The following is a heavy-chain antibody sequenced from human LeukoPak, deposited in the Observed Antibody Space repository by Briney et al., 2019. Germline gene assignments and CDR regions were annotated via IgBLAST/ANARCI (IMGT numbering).Heavy chain of an antibody. J-gene: IGHJ4*02. CDR3: TRPRYSYGPDY. CDR1: GFTFSGSA. Sequence: PGGSLRLSCAASGFTFSGSAMYWVRQASGKGLEWVGRIRSKANSYATAYAASVKGRFTISRDDSKNTAYLQMNSLKTEDTAVYYCTRPRYSYGPDYWGQGTLVTVSS. D-gene: IGHD5-18*01. CDR2: IRSKANSYAT. V-gene: IGHV3-73*01.